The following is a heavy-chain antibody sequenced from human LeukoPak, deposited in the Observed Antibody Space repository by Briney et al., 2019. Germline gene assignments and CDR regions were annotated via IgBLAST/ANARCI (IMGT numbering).Heavy chain of an antibody. J-gene: IGHJ1*01. D-gene: IGHD6-19*01. V-gene: IGHV3-23*01. CDR3: AKPGIAVAGTLTYFQY. CDR1: VFTFSRSA. Sequence: PGVSLRLSCAASVFTFSRSALSWVRQAPGKGLEWVSAISGSGGRTYYADSVNGRFTISRDNSKNTLYLQMNSLRAEDTAVYYCAKPGIAVAGTLTYFQYWGQGTLVTVSS. CDR2: ISGSGGRT.